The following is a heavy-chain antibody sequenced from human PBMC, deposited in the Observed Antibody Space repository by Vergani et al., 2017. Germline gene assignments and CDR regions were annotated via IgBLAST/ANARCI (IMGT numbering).Heavy chain of an antibody. J-gene: IGHJ5*02. CDR1: GGSISSGGYY. V-gene: IGHV4-31*03. CDR3: ARVVVIAYWFDP. Sequence: QLQLQESGPGLVKPSETLSLTCTVSGGSISSGGYYWSWTRQHPGKGLEWIGYIYYSGSTYYNPSLKSRVTISVDTSKNQFSLKLSSVTAADTAVYYCARVVVIAYWFDPWGQGTLVTVSS. CDR2: IYYSGST. D-gene: IGHD2-21*01.